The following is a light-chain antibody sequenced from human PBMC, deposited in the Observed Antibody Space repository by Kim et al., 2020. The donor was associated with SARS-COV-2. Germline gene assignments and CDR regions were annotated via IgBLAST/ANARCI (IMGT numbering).Light chain of an antibody. J-gene: IGLJ1*01. CDR3: NSYTSSTSDV. CDR2: DVT. CDR1: SSDVGHYNS. Sequence: QSALTQPASVSGSPGQSITISCTGTSSDVGHYNSVSWYQQHPGKAPKLMIYDVTKRPSVVSIRFSGSKSGNTASLTISGLQAEDEADYYCNSYTSSTSDVFGTGTKVTVL. V-gene: IGLV2-14*01.